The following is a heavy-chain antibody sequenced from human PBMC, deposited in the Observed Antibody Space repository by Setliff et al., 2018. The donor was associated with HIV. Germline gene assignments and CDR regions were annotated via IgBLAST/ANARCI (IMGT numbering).Heavy chain of an antibody. CDR2: ISSSGSFT. J-gene: IGHJ4*02. D-gene: IGHD5-18*01. Sequence: GGSLRLSCAASGFTFSSYAMSWIRQAPGKGLEWVSYISSSGSFTNYADSVKGRFTISRDNAKNSLYLQMNSLRAEDTAVYYCARDGSYISRGYWGQGTLVTVSS. V-gene: IGHV3-11*05. CDR1: GFTFSSYA. CDR3: ARDGSYISRGY.